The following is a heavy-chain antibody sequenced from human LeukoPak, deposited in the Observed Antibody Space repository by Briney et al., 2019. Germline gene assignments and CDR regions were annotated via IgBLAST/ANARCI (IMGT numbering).Heavy chain of an antibody. CDR3: AKGDPARFDP. D-gene: IGHD2-2*01. Sequence: GGSLRLSCTASGFTFSNYDMHWVRQAPGEGLGWVAFIWYDDREKKYADSVKGRFTISRDNSKDTVYLQMNSLTPEDTAVYYCAKGDPARFDPWGQGTLVTVSS. J-gene: IGHJ5*02. CDR1: GFTFSNYD. V-gene: IGHV3-30*02. CDR2: IWYDDREK.